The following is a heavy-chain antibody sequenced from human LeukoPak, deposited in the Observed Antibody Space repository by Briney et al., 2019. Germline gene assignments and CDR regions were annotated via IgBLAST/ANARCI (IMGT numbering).Heavy chain of an antibody. J-gene: IGHJ5*02. V-gene: IGHV3-66*01. CDR3: ASVGTATTNH. CDR1: GFTFSSYA. CDR2: IYSGGST. Sequence: GGSLRLSCAASGFTFSSYAMHWVRQAPGKGLEWVSVIYSGGSTYYADSVKGRFTISRDNSKNTLYLQMNSLRAEDTAVYYCASVGTATTNHWGQGTLVTVSS. D-gene: IGHD4-17*01.